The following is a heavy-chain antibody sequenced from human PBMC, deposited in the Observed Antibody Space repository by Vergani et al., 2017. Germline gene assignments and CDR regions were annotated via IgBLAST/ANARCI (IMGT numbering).Heavy chain of an antibody. V-gene: IGHV1-69*18. CDR3: ARETIVVVPAAMNYYYYYMDV. Sequence: QVQLVQSGSELKKPGASVKVSCKASGGTFSSYAISWVRPAPGQGLEWMGRIIPIFGTANYAQKFQGRVTITADESTSTAYMELSSLRSEDTAVYYCARETIVVVPAAMNYYYYYMDVWGKGTTVTVSS. CDR2: IIPIFGTA. D-gene: IGHD2-2*01. CDR1: GGTFSSYA. J-gene: IGHJ6*03.